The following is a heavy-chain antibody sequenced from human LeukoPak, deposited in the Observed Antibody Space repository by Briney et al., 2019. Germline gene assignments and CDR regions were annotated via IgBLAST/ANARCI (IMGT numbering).Heavy chain of an antibody. J-gene: IGHJ3*02. V-gene: IGHV3-48*03. CDR3: ARAYDSSGNLQGHAFDI. CDR2: ISSGGNTI. D-gene: IGHD3-22*01. CDR1: GFTFSSYE. Sequence: GGSLRLSCAASGFTFSSYEMNWVRQAPGKGLEWVSYISSGGNTIYYADSVKGRFTISRDNAKNSLYLQMNSLRAEDTALYYCARAYDSSGNLQGHAFDIWGQGTMVTVSS.